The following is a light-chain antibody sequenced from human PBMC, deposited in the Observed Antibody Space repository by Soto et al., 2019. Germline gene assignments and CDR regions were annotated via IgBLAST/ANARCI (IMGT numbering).Light chain of an antibody. V-gene: IGLV2-18*01. J-gene: IGLJ1*01. Sequence: QSVLTQPPSVSGSPGQSVAVSCTRTSSDVGSYDRVSWYQQPPGTAPKLIIYEVHNRPSGVPDRFSGSKSGNTASLTISGFQAEDEADYYCSYFTTSTTYVFGTGTKVSVL. CDR2: EVH. CDR3: SYFTTSTTYV. CDR1: SSDVGSYDR.